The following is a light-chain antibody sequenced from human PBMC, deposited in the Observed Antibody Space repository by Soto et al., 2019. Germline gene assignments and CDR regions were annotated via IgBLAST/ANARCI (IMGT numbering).Light chain of an antibody. CDR3: SSYTSSNFVV. J-gene: IGLJ2*01. CDR1: SSDVGGYNY. CDR2: DVS. Sequence: QSVLTQPASVSGSPGQSITISCTGTSSDVGGYNYVSWYQQHPGKAPKFMIYDVSSRPSGVSDRFSGSKSGNTASLTISGLQAEDEADYYCSSYTSSNFVVFGGGTKLTVL. V-gene: IGLV2-14*01.